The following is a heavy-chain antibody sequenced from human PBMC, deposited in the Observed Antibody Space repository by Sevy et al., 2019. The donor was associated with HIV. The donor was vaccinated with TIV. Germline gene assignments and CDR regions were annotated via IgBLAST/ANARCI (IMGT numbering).Heavy chain of an antibody. CDR1: GFPFSSYA. J-gene: IGHJ3*02. D-gene: IGHD3-22*01. Sequence: GGSLRLSCTASGFPFSSYAIHWIRQAPGKGLEWVAYIQSDGGNQYYGDSVKGRFTISRDNSKNTVYLQMNSLRVEDMAVYYCAKNQYDNNAFDIWGQGTMVTVSS. CDR2: IQSDGGNQ. V-gene: IGHV3-30*02. CDR3: AKNQYDNNAFDI.